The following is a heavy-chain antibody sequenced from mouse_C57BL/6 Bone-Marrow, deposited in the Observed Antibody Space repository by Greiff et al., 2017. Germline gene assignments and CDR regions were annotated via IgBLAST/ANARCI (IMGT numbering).Heavy chain of an antibody. V-gene: IGHV14-4*01. CDR3: TTDGYDG. J-gene: IGHJ3*02. CDR2: IDPENGDT. D-gene: IGHD2-2*01. CDR1: GFNIKDDY. Sequence: VQLQQSGAELVRPGASVTLSCTASGFNIKDDYMHWVKQRPEQGLEWIGWIDPENGDTEYASKFQGKATITADTSSNTAYLQLSSLTSEDTAVYYCTTDGYDGWGQGTLVTVSA.